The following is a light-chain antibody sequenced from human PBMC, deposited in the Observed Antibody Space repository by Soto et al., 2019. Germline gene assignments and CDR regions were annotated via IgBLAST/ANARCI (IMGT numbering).Light chain of an antibody. CDR1: QGISSY. V-gene: IGKV1-8*01. CDR3: QQYYSYPLT. J-gene: IGKJ4*01. Sequence: IQMTQSPSTLSASVGDRVSIACRASQGISSYLAWYRQKPGKAPKLLIYAASTLQSGVPSRFSGSGSGTDFTLTISCLQSEDFATYYCQQYYSYPLTFGGGTKVDIK. CDR2: AAS.